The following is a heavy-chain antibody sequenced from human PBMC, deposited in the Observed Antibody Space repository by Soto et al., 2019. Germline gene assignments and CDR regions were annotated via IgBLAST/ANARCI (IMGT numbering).Heavy chain of an antibody. CDR1: GGSVSSDSYH. Sequence: QVQLEESGPGLVKPSETLSLRCTVSGGSVSSDSYHWCWVRQPPGKGLEWIGNIYYSGTTNYKPSLESRVSMSVDTSKNQFSLKLSSVTAADTAVYYCAARVGATPPITWGQGTLVIVSS. CDR2: IYYSGTT. V-gene: IGHV4-61*01. CDR3: AARVGATPPIT. J-gene: IGHJ5*02. D-gene: IGHD1-26*01.